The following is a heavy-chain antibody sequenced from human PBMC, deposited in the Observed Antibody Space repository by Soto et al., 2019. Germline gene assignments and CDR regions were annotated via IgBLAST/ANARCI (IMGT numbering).Heavy chain of an antibody. CDR3: ARGLRNRSRSWVDSYYCMDV. CDR2: IYHSGST. Sequence: QVQLQESGPGLVKPSGTLSLTCAVSGGSISSSNWWSWVRQPPGKGLEWIGEIYHSGSTNYNPPLKSRATISVDKSQNQFSLQLSSVTAADKAVYYCARGLRNRSRSWVDSYYCMDVWGQGTTVTVSS. J-gene: IGHJ6*02. CDR1: GGSISSSNW. D-gene: IGHD6-13*01. V-gene: IGHV4-4*02.